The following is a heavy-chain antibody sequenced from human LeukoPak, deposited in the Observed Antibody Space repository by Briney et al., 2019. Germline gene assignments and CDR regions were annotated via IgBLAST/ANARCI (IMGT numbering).Heavy chain of an antibody. CDR3: TRRDYDSSGYLDY. J-gene: IGHJ4*02. Sequence: PGGSLRLSCAASGFTLSTASMTWVRQAPGKGLEWVGRIKSRTDGGTTDYAAPVNGRFTISRDDSRNTLYLQMNSLRTEDTAVYYCTRRDYDSSGYLDYWGQGTLVTVSS. CDR1: GFTLSTAS. V-gene: IGHV3-15*05. CDR2: IKSRTDGGTT. D-gene: IGHD3-22*01.